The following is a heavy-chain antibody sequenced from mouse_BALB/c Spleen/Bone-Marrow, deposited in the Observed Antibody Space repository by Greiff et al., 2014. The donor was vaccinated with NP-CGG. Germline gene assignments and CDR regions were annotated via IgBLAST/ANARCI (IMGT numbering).Heavy chain of an antibody. CDR3: ARDDYAY. D-gene: IGHD2-4*01. Sequence: QVQLQQSGAELAKPGASVKMSCKASGYTFTSYWMHWVKQRPGQGLEWIGYIYPSTGYTEYNQKFKDKVTLTADKSSSTAYMQLSSPTSEDSAVYYCARDDYAYWGQGTLVTVSA. J-gene: IGHJ3*01. CDR1: GYTFTSYW. V-gene: IGHV1-7*01. CDR2: IYPSTGYT.